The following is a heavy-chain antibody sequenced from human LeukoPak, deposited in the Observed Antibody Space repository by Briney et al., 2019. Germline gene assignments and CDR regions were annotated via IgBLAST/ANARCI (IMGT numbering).Heavy chain of an antibody. D-gene: IGHD1-26*01. V-gene: IGHV3-30*04. CDR2: ISYDGSNK. CDR1: GFTFSYHA. J-gene: IGHJ4*02. CDR3: ARDPDIATSVGRFDY. Sequence: GGSLRLSCAASGFTFSYHAMHWVRQAPGKGLEWVAVISYDGSNKYYADSVKGRFTISRDNSKNTLYLQTNSLRAEDTAVYSCARDPDIATSVGRFDYWGRGSLVTVSS.